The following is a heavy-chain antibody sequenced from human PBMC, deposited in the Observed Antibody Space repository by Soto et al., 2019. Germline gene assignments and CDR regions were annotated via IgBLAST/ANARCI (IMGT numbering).Heavy chain of an antibody. V-gene: IGHV3-7*01. J-gene: IGHJ4*02. CDR1: GFTFSSYW. D-gene: IGHD3-10*01. Sequence: EVQVVESGGGLVQPGGSLRLSCAASGFTFSSYWMSWVRQAPGKGLEWVANIKEDGSEKNYVDSVKGQFTISRHNAKNSLYLQMNSLRAEDTAVYYCARERYYYGSGDYWGQGTLVTVSS. CDR2: IKEDGSEK. CDR3: ARERYYYGSGDY.